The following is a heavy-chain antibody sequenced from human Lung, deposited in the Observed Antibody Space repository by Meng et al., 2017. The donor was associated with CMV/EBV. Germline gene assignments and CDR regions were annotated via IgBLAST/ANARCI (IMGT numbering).Heavy chain of an antibody. D-gene: IGHD2-2*01. J-gene: IGHJ4*02. V-gene: IGHV3-7*01. Sequence: GGSXRLXCVASGFTVNTYWMSWVRQAPGKGLEWVANIKQDGSEKYYVGSVKGRFTISRDNAKNSLYLQMNSLRAEDTAVYYCARDPRVKSYVVVPAASDYXGQGXMVTVSS. CDR2: IKQDGSEK. CDR1: GFTVNTYW. CDR3: ARDPRVKSYVVVPAASDY.